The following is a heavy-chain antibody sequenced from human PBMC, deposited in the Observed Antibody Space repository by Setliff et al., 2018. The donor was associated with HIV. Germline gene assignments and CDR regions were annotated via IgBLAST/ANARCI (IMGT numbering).Heavy chain of an antibody. CDR3: AKAGQGRVTIFGVAPHDAAFDI. CDR2: ISDSGGST. Sequence: ETLSLTCAVSGGSISSSDWWSWVRQPPGKGLEWVSAISDSGGSTYYADSVKGRFTISRDNSKNTLYLQMNSLRAEDTAVYYCAKAGQGRVTIFGVAPHDAAFDIWGQGTMVTVSS. CDR1: GGSISSSD. J-gene: IGHJ3*02. D-gene: IGHD3-3*01. V-gene: IGHV3-23*01.